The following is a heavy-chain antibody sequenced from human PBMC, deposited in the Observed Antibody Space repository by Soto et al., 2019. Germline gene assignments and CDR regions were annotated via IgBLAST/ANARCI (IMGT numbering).Heavy chain of an antibody. V-gene: IGHV4-39*01. J-gene: IGHJ4*02. D-gene: IGHD3-3*01. Sequence: QLQLQESGPGLVKPSETLSLTCTVSGGSITSHNFYWGWIRQPPGRGLEWIASIYHTGTAYYSPSLRGRVTISVDTSKSQFSLKLDSVTAADTAVYYCVRRWSVYYFDFWGQGTLDTVSS. CDR1: GGSITSHNFY. CDR2: IYHTGTA. CDR3: VRRWSVYYFDF.